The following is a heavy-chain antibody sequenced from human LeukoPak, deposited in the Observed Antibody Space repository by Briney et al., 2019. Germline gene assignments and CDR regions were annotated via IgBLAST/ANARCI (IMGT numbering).Heavy chain of an antibody. CDR1: GFTFSSYW. CDR3: ARDPDLA. V-gene: IGHV3-7*01. Sequence: PGGSLRLSCAASGFTFSSYWMSWVRQTPGKGLQWVANIKEDGSEKHYVDSVKGRFTISRDNAKNSLYLQMNNLRVEDTAVYYCARDPDLAWGQGTLVTVSS. D-gene: IGHD2-21*02. J-gene: IGHJ5*02. CDR2: IKEDGSEK.